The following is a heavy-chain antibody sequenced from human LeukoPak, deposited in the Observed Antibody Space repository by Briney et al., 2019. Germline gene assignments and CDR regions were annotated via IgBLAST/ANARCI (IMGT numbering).Heavy chain of an antibody. V-gene: IGHV1-2*02. CDR2: INPNSGGT. CDR3: ARVYMNRLENDY. CDR1: GGTFSSYA. Sequence: ASVKVSCKASGGTFSSYAISWVRQAPGQGLEWMGWINPNSGGTNYAQKFQGRVTMTRDTSISTAYMELSRLRSDDTAVYYCARVYMNRLENDYWGQGTLVTVSS. D-gene: IGHD3-3*01. J-gene: IGHJ4*02.